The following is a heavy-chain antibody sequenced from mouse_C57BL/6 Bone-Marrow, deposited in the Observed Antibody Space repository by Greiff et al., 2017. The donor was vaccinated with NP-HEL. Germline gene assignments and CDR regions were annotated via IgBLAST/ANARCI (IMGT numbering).Heavy chain of an antibody. D-gene: IGHD1-1*01. J-gene: IGHJ1*03. CDR2: IYPGDGDT. CDR3: ARESYYYGSSYWYFDV. Sequence: VKLQESGAELVKPGASVKISCKASGYAFSSYWMNWVKQRPGKGLEWIGQIYPGDGDTNYNGKFKGKATLTADKSSSTAYMQLSSLTSEDSAVYFCARESYYYGSSYWYFDVWGTGTTVTVSS. CDR1: GYAFSSYW. V-gene: IGHV1-80*01.